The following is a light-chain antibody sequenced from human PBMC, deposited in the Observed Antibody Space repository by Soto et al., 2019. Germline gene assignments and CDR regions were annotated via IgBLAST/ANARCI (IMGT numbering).Light chain of an antibody. CDR1: QGISSY. J-gene: IGKJ3*01. Sequence: AIRMTQSPSSFSASTGDRVTITCRASQGISSYLAWYQQKPGKAPKLLIYAASTLQSGGPSRFSGSGSGTDFTLTLSCLQSEDFATYYCQRYYSYPFTFGPGTKVDIK. V-gene: IGKV1-8*01. CDR3: QRYYSYPFT. CDR2: AAS.